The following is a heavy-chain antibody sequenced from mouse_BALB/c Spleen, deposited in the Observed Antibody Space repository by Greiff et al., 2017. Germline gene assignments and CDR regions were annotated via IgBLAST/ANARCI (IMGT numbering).Heavy chain of an antibody. CDR3: ARRLVSLYFDY. J-gene: IGHJ2*01. Sequence: EVQLVESGGGLVKPGGSLKLSCAASGFTFSSYAMSWVRQTPEKRLEWVASISSGGSTYYPDSVKGRFTISRDNARNILYLQMSSLRSEDTAMYYCARRLVSLYFDYWGQGTTLTVSS. CDR1: GFTFSSYA. D-gene: IGHD6-1*01. V-gene: IGHV5-6-5*01. CDR2: ISSGGST.